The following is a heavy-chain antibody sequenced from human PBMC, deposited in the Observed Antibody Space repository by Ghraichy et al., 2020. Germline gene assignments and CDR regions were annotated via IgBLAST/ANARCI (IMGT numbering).Heavy chain of an antibody. CDR1: GFNLNSHW. Sequence: LTCAASGFNLNSHWMHWVRQAPGKGLVWVSSINNDGSTTGYADPVKGRFTISRDNTKNTVYLQMNSLRAEDTAVYYCALLKRVAEDYWGQGTLVIVSS. V-gene: IGHV3-74*01. CDR3: ALLKRVAEDY. J-gene: IGHJ4*02. D-gene: IGHD3-3*01. CDR2: INNDGSTT.